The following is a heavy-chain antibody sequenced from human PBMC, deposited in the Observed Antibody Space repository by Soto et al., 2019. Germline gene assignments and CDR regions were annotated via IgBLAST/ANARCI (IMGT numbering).Heavy chain of an antibody. V-gene: IGHV4-34*01. Sequence: QVQLQQWGAGLLKPSETLSLTCAVYGGSFIGYYWSWIRQPPGKGLEWIGEINHSGSTNYNPSLKSRVTISVDTSKNQFSLKLSSVTAADTAVYYCASKSFRIAAAAKGWFDPWGQGTLVTVSS. CDR3: ASKSFRIAAAAKGWFDP. D-gene: IGHD6-13*01. CDR1: GGSFIGYY. J-gene: IGHJ5*02. CDR2: INHSGST.